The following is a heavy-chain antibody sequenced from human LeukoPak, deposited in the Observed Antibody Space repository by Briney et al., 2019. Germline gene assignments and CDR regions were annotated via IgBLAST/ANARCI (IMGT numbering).Heavy chain of an antibody. V-gene: IGHV1-69*13. Sequence: GASVKVSCKASGGTFSSYAISWVRQAPGQGLEWMGGIIPIFGTANYAQKFQGRVTITADESTSTAYMELSSLRSEDTAVYYCARAGYCSGGSCYSDAFDIWGQGTMVTVSS. J-gene: IGHJ3*02. CDR2: IIPIFGTA. CDR1: GGTFSSYA. D-gene: IGHD2-15*01. CDR3: ARAGYCSGGSCYSDAFDI.